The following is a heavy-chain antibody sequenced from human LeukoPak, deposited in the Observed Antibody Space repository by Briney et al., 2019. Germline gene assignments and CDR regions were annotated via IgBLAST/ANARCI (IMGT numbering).Heavy chain of an antibody. D-gene: IGHD6-13*01. V-gene: IGHV1-69*04. CDR1: GGTFSSYA. Sequence: GASVKVSCKASGGTFSSYAISWVRQAPGQGLEWMGRIIPILGIANYAQKFQGRVTITADKSTSTAYMELSSLRSEDTAVYYCASAAGSSCYGMDVWGQGTTVTVSS. J-gene: IGHJ6*02. CDR3: ASAAGSSCYGMDV. CDR2: IIPILGIA.